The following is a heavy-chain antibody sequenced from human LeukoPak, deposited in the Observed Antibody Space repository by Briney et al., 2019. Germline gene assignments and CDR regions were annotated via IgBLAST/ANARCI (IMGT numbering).Heavy chain of an antibody. V-gene: IGHV3-49*05. Sequence: KAGGSLRLSCTASGFTFGDYAMSWFRQAPGKGLEWVGFIRSKAYGGTTEYAASVKGRFTISRDDSKSIAYLQMNSLRAEDTAVYYCARILDSAWGELGYWGQGTLVTVSS. D-gene: IGHD6-19*01. CDR1: GFTFGDYA. J-gene: IGHJ4*02. CDR2: IRSKAYGGTT. CDR3: ARILDSAWGELGY.